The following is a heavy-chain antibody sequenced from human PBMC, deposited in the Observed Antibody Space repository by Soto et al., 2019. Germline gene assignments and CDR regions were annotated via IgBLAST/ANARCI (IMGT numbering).Heavy chain of an antibody. CDR3: ATYLGVPPLVFGWFDP. CDR2: IYYSGST. V-gene: IGHV4-59*12. J-gene: IGHJ5*02. Sequence: SETLSLTCTVSGGSISSYYWSWIRQPPGKGLEWIGYIYYSGSTYYNPSLKSRVTISVDTSKNQFSLKLSSVTAADTAVYYCATYLGVPPLVFGWFDPWGQGTLVTVSS. D-gene: IGHD3-10*01. CDR1: GGSISSYY.